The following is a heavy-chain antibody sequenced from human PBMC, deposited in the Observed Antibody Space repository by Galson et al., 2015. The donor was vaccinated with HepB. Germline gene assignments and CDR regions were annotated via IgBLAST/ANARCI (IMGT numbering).Heavy chain of an antibody. CDR2: IKSKTDGGTT. CDR1: GFTFSNAW. CDR3: TTDLETRERWLQFWPYLDY. J-gene: IGHJ4*02. V-gene: IGHV3-15*01. Sequence: SLRLSCAASGFTFSNAWMSWVRQAPGKGLEWVGRIKSKTDGGTTDYAAPVKGRFTISRDDSKNTLYLQMNSLKTEDTAVYYCTTDLETRERWLQFWPYLDYWGQGTLVTVSS. D-gene: IGHD5-24*01.